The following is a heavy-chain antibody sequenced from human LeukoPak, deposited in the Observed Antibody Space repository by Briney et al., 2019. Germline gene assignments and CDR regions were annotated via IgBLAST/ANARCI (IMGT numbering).Heavy chain of an antibody. CDR3: ARAQINIYDIHYGMDV. CDR1: GGSISSSSYY. D-gene: IGHD3-9*01. V-gene: IGHV4-61*01. J-gene: IGHJ6*02. Sequence: SETLSLTCTVSGGSISSSSYYWSWIRQPPGKGLEWIGYIYYSGSTNYNPSLKSRVTISVDTSKNQFSLKLSSVTAADTAVYYCARAQINIYDIHYGMDVWGQGTTVTVSS. CDR2: IYYSGST.